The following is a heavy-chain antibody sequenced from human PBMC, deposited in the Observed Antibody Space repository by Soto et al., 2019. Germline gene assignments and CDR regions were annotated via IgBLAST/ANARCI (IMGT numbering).Heavy chain of an antibody. J-gene: IGHJ4*02. D-gene: IGHD3-10*01. V-gene: IGHV2-5*02. CDR2: IYWDDDK. CDR1: GFSLSTSGVG. Sequence: QITLKESGPTLVKPTQTLTLTCTFSGFSLSTSGVGVGWIRQPPGKALEWLALIYWDDDKRYSPSLKSRLTLTKDTSKNQVVLTMTNMDPVDTATYYCARSYGSGSYYLPYFDYWGQGTLVTVSS. CDR3: ARSYGSGSYYLPYFDY.